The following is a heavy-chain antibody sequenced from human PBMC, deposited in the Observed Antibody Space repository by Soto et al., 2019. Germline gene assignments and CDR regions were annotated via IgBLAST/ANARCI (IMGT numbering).Heavy chain of an antibody. D-gene: IGHD6-19*01. CDR2: IYYSGST. CDR1: GGSISSGGYY. CDR3: ARSLNSSGCYWFDP. Sequence: SETLSLTCTVSGGSISSGGYYWSWIRQHPGKGLEWIGYIYYSGSTYYNPSLKSRVTISVDTSKNQFSLKLSSVTAADTAVYYCARSLNSSGCYWFDPWGQGTLVTVSS. J-gene: IGHJ5*02. V-gene: IGHV4-31*03.